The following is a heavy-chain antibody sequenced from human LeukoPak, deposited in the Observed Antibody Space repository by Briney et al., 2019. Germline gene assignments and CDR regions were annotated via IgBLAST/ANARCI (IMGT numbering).Heavy chain of an antibody. J-gene: IGHJ6*02. CDR1: GFTVSSNY. CDR3: ARATIFGVVTHPNGMDV. CDR2: IYSGGST. V-gene: IGHV3-66*01. Sequence: GGSLRLSCAASGFTVSSNYMSWVRQAPGKGLEWVSVIYSGGSTYYADSVKGRFTISRDNSKNTLHLQMNSLRAEDTAVYYCARATIFGVVTHPNGMDVWGQGTTVTVSS. D-gene: IGHD3-3*01.